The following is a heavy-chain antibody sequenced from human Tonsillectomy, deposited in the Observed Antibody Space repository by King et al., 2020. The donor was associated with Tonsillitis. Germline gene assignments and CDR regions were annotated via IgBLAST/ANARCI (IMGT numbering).Heavy chain of an antibody. CDR1: GFTFSTYA. CDR2: ISGIGDYT. Sequence: DVQLLESGEGLVQPGGSLRLSCVASGFTFSTYAMSWVRQAPGKGLEWVSTISGIGDYTYYADSVKGRFIISRDNSKNTLFVHMNSLRAEDTAIYYCAKGMVRGVIPYYFDYWGQGTLVTVSS. V-gene: IGHV3-23*01. CDR3: AKGMVRGVIPYYFDY. D-gene: IGHD3-10*01. J-gene: IGHJ4*02.